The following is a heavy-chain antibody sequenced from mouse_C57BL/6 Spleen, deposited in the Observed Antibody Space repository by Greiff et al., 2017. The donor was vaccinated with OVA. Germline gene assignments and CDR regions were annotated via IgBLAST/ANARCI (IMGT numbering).Heavy chain of an antibody. CDR1: GYTFTSYW. CDR3: AREVYLDY. J-gene: IGHJ2*01. V-gene: IGHV1-69*01. Sequence: VQLQQPGAELVMPGASVKLSCKASGYTFTSYWMHWVKQRPGQGLEWIGEIDPSDSYSNYNQKFKGKSTLTVDKSSSTAYMQLSSLTSEDSAVYYCAREVYLDYWGQGTTLTVSS. CDR2: IDPSDSYS.